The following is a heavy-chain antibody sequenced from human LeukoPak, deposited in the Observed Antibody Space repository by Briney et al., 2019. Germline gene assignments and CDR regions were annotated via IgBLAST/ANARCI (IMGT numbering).Heavy chain of an antibody. CDR3: AKDSGRIAVAVDY. V-gene: IGHV3-30*18. CDR1: GFSISSYG. Sequence: PVGSLRLSCAASGFSISSYGMRWGCEGPRKGLGCVAVISYDGSTKYSADSVRGRFTIPRDNSQNTLYLQMNSLRAEDTAVYYCAKDSGRIAVAVDYWGQGTLVTVSS. D-gene: IGHD6-19*01. CDR2: ISYDGSTK. J-gene: IGHJ4*02.